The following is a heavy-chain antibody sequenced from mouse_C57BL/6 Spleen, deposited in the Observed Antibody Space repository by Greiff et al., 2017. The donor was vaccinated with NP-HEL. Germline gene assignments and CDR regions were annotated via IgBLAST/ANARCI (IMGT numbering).Heavy chain of an antibody. CDR1: GYTFTSYW. Sequence: QVQLQQPGAELVRPGSSVKLSCKASGYTFTSYWMDWVKPRPGQGLEWIGNIYPSDSETHYNQKFKDKATLTVDKSSSTAYMQLSSLTSEDSAVYYWASSANFYAMDYWGQGTSVTDSS. V-gene: IGHV1-61*01. CDR3: ASSANFYAMDY. CDR2: IYPSDSET. D-gene: IGHD3-3*01. J-gene: IGHJ4*01.